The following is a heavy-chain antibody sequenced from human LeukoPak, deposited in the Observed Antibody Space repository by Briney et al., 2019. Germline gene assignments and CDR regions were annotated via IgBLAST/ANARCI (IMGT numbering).Heavy chain of an antibody. D-gene: IGHD1-1*01. CDR2: INPSGGST. J-gene: IGHJ4*02. V-gene: IGHV1-46*01. Sequence: ASVTVSCKASGYTFTIYYIDWVRQAPGQGLERMGVINPSGGSTRYAQKFQGRVTMTGDPSTRTVYMELSSLTSDDTAAYYCARGTTDDYWGQGTPVTVSS. CDR1: GYTFTIYY. CDR3: ARGTTDDY.